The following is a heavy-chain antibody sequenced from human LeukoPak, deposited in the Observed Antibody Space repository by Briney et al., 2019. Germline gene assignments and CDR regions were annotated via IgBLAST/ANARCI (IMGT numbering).Heavy chain of an antibody. J-gene: IGHJ4*02. CDR3: AKSASRGVIIVGNYFDY. Sequence: GGSLRLSCAASGFTFSSYAMSWVRQAPGKGLEWVSAISGSGGSTYYADSVKGRFTISRDNSKNTLYLQMNSLRAEDTAVYYCAKSASRGVIIVGNYFDYWGQGTLVTVSS. D-gene: IGHD3-10*01. CDR2: ISGSGGST. CDR1: GFTFSSYA. V-gene: IGHV3-23*01.